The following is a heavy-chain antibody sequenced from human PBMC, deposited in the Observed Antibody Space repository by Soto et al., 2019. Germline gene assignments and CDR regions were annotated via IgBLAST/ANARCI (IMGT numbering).Heavy chain of an antibody. V-gene: IGHV3-23*01. Sequence: PGGSLRLSCAASGFSFGDSAMSWVRQPPGKGLEWLAAVNPDGSDTFYADSVKGRFTISRDNSQNTVNLQMNSLRVEDTAVYYCAKQLGYCSTGRCYFDYWGQGTQVTVSS. CDR1: GFSFGDSA. CDR2: VNPDGSDT. J-gene: IGHJ4*02. D-gene: IGHD2-2*01. CDR3: AKQLGYCSTGRCYFDY.